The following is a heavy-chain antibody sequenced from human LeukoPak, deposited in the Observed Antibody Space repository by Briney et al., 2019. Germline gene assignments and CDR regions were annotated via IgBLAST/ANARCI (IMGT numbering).Heavy chain of an antibody. CDR3: ATSLGPLTEY. CDR2: ISGSGTIV. V-gene: IGHV3-48*03. CDR1: GFTFKNYI. J-gene: IGHJ4*02. Sequence: GGSLRLSCVASGFTFKNYIMTWVRQAPGQGLSWVSSISGSGTIVYYADSVKGRFTISRDNAKNTLYLQMNSLKGEDTAVYYCATSLGPLTEYWGQGTLVTVSS. D-gene: IGHD7-27*01.